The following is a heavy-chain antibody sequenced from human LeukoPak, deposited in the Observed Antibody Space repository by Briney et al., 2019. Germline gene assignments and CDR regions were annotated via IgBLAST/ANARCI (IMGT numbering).Heavy chain of an antibody. D-gene: IGHD3-10*01. Sequence: PGGSLRLSCAASGFTFSTHWMYWVRQAPGKELVWVSRISGDGSMTSYKDSVKGRFTISRDNAKDTLFLQMTSLRVEDTAVYSCASLLTPYHGSGGGGVDVWGQGTTVTVSS. CDR3: ASLLTPYHGSGGGGVDV. CDR2: ISGDGSMT. V-gene: IGHV3-74*01. CDR1: GFTFSTHW. J-gene: IGHJ6*02.